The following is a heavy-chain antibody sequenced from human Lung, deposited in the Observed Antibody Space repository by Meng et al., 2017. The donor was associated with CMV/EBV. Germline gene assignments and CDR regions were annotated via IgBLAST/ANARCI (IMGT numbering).Heavy chain of an antibody. CDR1: GGSISSGDYY. Sequence: QVQLQESGPGLVKPSQTLSLTCTVSGGSISSGDYYWRWIRQPPGKGLEWNGYIYYSGSTYYNPSLKSRVTISVDTSKNQFSLKLSSVTAADTAVYYCARGGITGTVDWFDPWGQGTLFTVSS. J-gene: IGHJ5*02. V-gene: IGHV4-30-4*08. D-gene: IGHD1-20*01. CDR3: ARGGITGTVDWFDP. CDR2: IYYSGST.